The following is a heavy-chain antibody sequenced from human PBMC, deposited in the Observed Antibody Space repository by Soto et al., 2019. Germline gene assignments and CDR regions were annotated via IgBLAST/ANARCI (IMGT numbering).Heavy chain of an antibody. CDR2: ISSSSSTI. CDR1: GFTFSSYS. Sequence: GGSLRLSCAASGFTFSSYSMNWVRQAPGKGLEWVSYISSSSSTIYYADSVKGRFTISGDNAKNSLYLQMNSLRAEDTAVYYCARVQGQNSVTIYAFDIWGQGTMVTVSS. J-gene: IGHJ3*02. V-gene: IGHV3-48*01. D-gene: IGHD4-17*01. CDR3: ARVQGQNSVTIYAFDI.